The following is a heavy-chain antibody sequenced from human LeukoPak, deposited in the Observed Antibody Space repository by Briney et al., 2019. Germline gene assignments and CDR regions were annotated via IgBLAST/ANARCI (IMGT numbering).Heavy chain of an antibody. Sequence: GGSLRLSCAASGFTFSSYAMSWVRQAPGKGLEWVSPISGSGGSTYYADSVKGRLTISRDNSKNTLYLQMNSLRAEDTAVYYCATYGSGSGTFFDSWGQGTLVTVSS. V-gene: IGHV3-23*01. CDR3: ATYGSGSGTFFDS. J-gene: IGHJ4*01. CDR2: ISGSGGST. D-gene: IGHD3-10*01. CDR1: GFTFSSYA.